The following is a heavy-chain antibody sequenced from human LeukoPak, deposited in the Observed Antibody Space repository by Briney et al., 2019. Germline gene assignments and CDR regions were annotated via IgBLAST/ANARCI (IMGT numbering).Heavy chain of an antibody. Sequence: GGSLRLSCTTSGFTFSGYWMHWVRQAPGKGLEWVSGIGGRGDRTYFADSVKGRFAISRDNSKNTMYLQMSSLRAEDTAIYYCARDQDWGSFDIWGQGTMVTVSS. D-gene: IGHD7-27*01. CDR1: GFTFSGYW. V-gene: IGHV3-23*01. J-gene: IGHJ3*02. CDR2: IGGRGDRT. CDR3: ARDQDWGSFDI.